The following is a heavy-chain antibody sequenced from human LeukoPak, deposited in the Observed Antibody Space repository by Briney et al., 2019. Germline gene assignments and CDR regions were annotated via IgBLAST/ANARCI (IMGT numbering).Heavy chain of an antibody. Sequence: GGSLRLSCTTSGFTFSDYAMSWFRQAPGKGLEWVGFIRSKTYGGTTEYAASVKGRFTISRDDSKSIAYLQMNSLRIEDTAVYYCIRDRAGYSYGSDYWGQGTLVTVSS. CDR1: GFTFSDYA. D-gene: IGHD5-18*01. CDR2: IRSKTYGGTT. J-gene: IGHJ4*02. V-gene: IGHV3-49*03. CDR3: IRDRAGYSYGSDY.